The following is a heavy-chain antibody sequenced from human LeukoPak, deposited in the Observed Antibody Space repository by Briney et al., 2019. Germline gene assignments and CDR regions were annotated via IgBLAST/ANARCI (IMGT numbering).Heavy chain of an antibody. CDR1: GYTFTNYG. D-gene: IGHD7-27*01. CDR3: ARNSPRDVAGRQFLPGVLSLLSQCGNCFDP. Sequence: GASVKVSCKASGYTFTNYGISWVRQAPGQGLEWMGWINTYNGNTNYAQKFQGRVTMTTDTSTSTAYMELRSLRSDDTAVYYCARNSPRDVAGRQFLPGVLSLLSQCGNCFDPWGQGTLVSVSS. V-gene: IGHV1-18*04. CDR2: INTYNGNT. J-gene: IGHJ5*02.